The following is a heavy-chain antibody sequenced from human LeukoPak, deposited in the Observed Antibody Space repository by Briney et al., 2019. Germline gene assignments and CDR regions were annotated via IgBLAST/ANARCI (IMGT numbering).Heavy chain of an antibody. CDR3: AAAPILRGEGGEHYKYGMDV. J-gene: IGHJ6*02. V-gene: IGHV4/OR15-8*01. CDR2: FHRKGTR. CDR1: VGSINSGNW. Sequence: PSGTLSLTCGVSVGSINSGNWWSWVRQSPGKGLWWMGEFHRKGTRNYNPSLKSRVTISADTFKNHFSLIVTSLTAADTAVYYCAAAPILRGEGGEHYKYGMDVWGQGTTVIVSS. D-gene: IGHD2-2*02.